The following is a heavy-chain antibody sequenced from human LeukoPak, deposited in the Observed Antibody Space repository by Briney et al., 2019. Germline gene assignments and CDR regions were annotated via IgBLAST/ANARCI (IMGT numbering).Heavy chain of an antibody. CDR2: IWYDGSNK. D-gene: IGHD3-9*01. V-gene: IGHV3-33*01. CDR1: GFTFSSYG. J-gene: IGHJ4*02. Sequence: PGGSLRHSCAASGFTFSSYGMHGVGQAAGKGLAWLGVIWYDGSNKYYANSLKGRSAISRDNYKNTLYLLLNSLRNDDTAVDYCSRARNNYDISSFSALDYWGQGTLVTVSS. CDR3: SRARNNYDISSFSALDY.